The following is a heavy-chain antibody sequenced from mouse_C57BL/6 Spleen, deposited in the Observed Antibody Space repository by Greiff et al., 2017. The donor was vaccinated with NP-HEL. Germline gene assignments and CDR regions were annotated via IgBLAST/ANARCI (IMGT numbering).Heavy chain of an antibody. Sequence: VQLQQSGPVLVKPGASVKMSCKASGYTFTDYYMNWVKQSHGKSLEWIGVINPYNGGTSYNQKFKGKATLTVDKSSSTAYMELNSLTSEDSAVYYCAHYYGSSPFAYWGQGTLVTVSA. V-gene: IGHV1-19*01. J-gene: IGHJ3*01. CDR2: INPYNGGT. CDR3: AHYYGSSPFAY. CDR1: GYTFTDYY. D-gene: IGHD1-1*01.